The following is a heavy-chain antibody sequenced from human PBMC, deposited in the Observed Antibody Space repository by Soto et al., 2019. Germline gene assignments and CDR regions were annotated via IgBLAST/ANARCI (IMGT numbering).Heavy chain of an antibody. CDR3: ARDSRSNWNAGEEYYFDY. Sequence: SVKVSCKASGGTFSSYAISWVRQAPGQGLEWMGGIIPIFGTANYAQKFQGRVTITADKSTSTAYMELSSLRSEDTAVYYCARDSRSNWNAGEEYYFDYWGQGTLVTVSS. CDR2: IIPIFGTA. J-gene: IGHJ4*02. D-gene: IGHD1-20*01. V-gene: IGHV1-69*06. CDR1: GGTFSSYA.